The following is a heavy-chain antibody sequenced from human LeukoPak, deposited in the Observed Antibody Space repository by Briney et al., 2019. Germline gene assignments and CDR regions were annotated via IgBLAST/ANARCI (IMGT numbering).Heavy chain of an antibody. CDR3: ARVWDGVATNWFDP. D-gene: IGHD4-17*01. V-gene: IGHV4-4*07. CDR2: IYTSGST. Sequence: SETLSLTCTVSGGSISSYYWSWIRQPAGKGLEWIGRIYTSGSTNYNPSLKSRVTMSVDTPKNQFSLKLSSVTAADTAVYYCARVWDGVATNWFDPWGQGTLVTVSS. CDR1: GGSISSYY. J-gene: IGHJ5*02.